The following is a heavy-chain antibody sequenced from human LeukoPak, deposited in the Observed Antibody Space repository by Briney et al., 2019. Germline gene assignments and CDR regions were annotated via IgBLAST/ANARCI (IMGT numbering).Heavy chain of an antibody. D-gene: IGHD5-18*01. CDR1: GFTFNNYV. CDR3: ARVGYRSYYYYMDV. J-gene: IGHJ6*03. CDR2: ISGSGDRT. V-gene: IGHV3-23*01. Sequence: GGSLRLSCAASGFTFNNYVMSWVRQAPGKGLEWVSLISGSGDRTYYADSVKGRFTISRDNSKNTLYLQMNGLRAEDTAVYSCARVGYRSYYYYMDVWGKGTTVAVSS.